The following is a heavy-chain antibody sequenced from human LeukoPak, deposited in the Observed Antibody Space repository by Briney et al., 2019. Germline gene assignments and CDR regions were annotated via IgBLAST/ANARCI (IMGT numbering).Heavy chain of an antibody. CDR2: ISSSSSTM. CDR1: GFTFSSYS. D-gene: IGHD3-10*01. J-gene: IGHJ6*02. V-gene: IGHV3-48*02. Sequence: GGSLRLSCAASGFTFSSYSMNWGRQAPGKGLEWVSYISSSSSTMYYADSVKGRFTISRDNAKNSLYLQMNSLRDEDTAVYYCARCLYGPGSYFYYYYYYGMDVWGQGTTVTVSS. CDR3: ARCLYGPGSYFYYYYYYGMDV.